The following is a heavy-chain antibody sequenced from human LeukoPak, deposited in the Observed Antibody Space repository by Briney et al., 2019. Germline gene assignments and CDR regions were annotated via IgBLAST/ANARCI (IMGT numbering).Heavy chain of an antibody. V-gene: IGHV3-23*01. CDR3: AKDGEKYDILTGYYNSFDY. D-gene: IGHD3-9*01. Sequence: PGGSLRLSCAASGFTFSSYGMSWVRQAPGKGLEWVSAISGSGGSTYYADSVKGRFTISRDNSKNTLYLQMNSLRAEDTAVYYCAKDGEKYDILTGYYNSFDYWGQGTLVTVSS. CDR1: GFTFSSYG. J-gene: IGHJ4*02. CDR2: ISGSGGST.